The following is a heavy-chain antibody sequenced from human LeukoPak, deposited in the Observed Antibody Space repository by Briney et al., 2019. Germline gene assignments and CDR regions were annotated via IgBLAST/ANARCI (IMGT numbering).Heavy chain of an antibody. CDR3: AKDLITRVRGSPMDV. D-gene: IGHD3-10*01. CDR2: LVYDGFYK. Sequence: SGGSLRLSCAASGFTFSNYGMHWVRQAPGKGLEWVALLVYDGFYKYYADSVKGRFTISRDDSRNTLYLQLSSLRAEDTAVYYCAKDLITRVRGSPMDVWGQGHTFTVSS. CDR1: GFTFSNYG. V-gene: IGHV3-30*18. J-gene: IGHJ6*02.